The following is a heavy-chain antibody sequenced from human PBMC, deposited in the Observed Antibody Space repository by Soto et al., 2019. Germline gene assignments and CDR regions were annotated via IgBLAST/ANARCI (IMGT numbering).Heavy chain of an antibody. CDR2: ISGSGGST. CDR1: GFTFSSYA. V-gene: IGHV3-23*01. J-gene: IGHJ4*02. D-gene: IGHD3-10*01. CDR3: AKGPIDPLITTPKTVGLSDDDY. Sequence: EVQLLESGGGLVQPGGSLRLSCAASGFTFSSYAMSWVRQAPGKGLEWVSAISGSGGSTYYADSVKGRFTISRDNSKNTLYLQMNSLRAEDTAVYYCAKGPIDPLITTPKTVGLSDDDYWGQGTLVTVSS.